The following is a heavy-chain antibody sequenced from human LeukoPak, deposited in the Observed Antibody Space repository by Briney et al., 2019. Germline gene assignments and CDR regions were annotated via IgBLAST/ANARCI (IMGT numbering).Heavy chain of an antibody. CDR2: ISAYNGNT. D-gene: IGHD3-9*01. CDR3: ARGSIFWPTADRWFDP. J-gene: IGHJ5*02. V-gene: IGHV1-18*01. Sequence: ASVKVSCKASGYTFTSYGISWVRQAPGQGLEWMGWISAYNGNTNYAQKLQGRVTMTTDTSTSTAYMELRSLRSDDTAVYYCARGSIFWPTADRWFDPWGQGTLVTVSS. CDR1: GYTFTSYG.